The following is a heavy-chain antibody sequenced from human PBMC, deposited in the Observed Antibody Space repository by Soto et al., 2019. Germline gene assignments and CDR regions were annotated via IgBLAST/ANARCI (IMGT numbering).Heavy chain of an antibody. CDR2: MNPNSGNT. V-gene: IGHV1-8*01. J-gene: IGHJ4*02. CDR1: GYTFTSYD. Sequence: QVQLVQSGAEVKKPGASVKVSCKASGYTFTSYDINWVRQATGLGLEWMGWMNPNSGNTASAQKFQGRVTMTRNTAISTAYRELSSLRSEDTAVYYCASELAVAGFDYWGQGTLVTVSS. D-gene: IGHD6-19*01. CDR3: ASELAVAGFDY.